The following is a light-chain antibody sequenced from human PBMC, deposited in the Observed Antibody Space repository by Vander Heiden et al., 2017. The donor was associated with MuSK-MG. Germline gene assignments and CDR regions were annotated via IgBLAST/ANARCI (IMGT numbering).Light chain of an antibody. V-gene: IGKV3-20*01. CDR2: GAS. J-gene: IGKJ5*01. CDR1: QSVSSSY. CDR3: QQDGSSPLT. Sequence: EIVLTQSPDTLSLSPGERATLSCRASQSVSSSYLAWYQKKPGQAPRLLIYGASTRATGIPDRFSGSGSGTDFTLTISRLEPEDFAVYYCQQDGSSPLTFGRGTRLEIK.